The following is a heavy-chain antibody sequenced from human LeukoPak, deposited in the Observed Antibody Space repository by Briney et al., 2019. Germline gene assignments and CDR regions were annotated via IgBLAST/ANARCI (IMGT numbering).Heavy chain of an antibody. CDR1: GFTFSRYW. V-gene: IGHV3-74*01. Sequence: GGSLRLSCAASGFTFSRYWMHWVRQAPGKGLVWVSRINSDGSSITYADSVKGRFTISRDNAKNTLYLQMNSLRLEDTAVYYCASFDFWSGYPFDPWGQGTLVTVSS. J-gene: IGHJ5*02. CDR3: ASFDFWSGYPFDP. D-gene: IGHD3-3*01. CDR2: INSDGSSI.